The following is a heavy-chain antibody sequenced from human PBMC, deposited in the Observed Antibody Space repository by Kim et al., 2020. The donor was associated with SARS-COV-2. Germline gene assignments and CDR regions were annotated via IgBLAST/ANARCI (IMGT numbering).Heavy chain of an antibody. J-gene: IGHJ4*02. D-gene: IGHD6-13*01. Sequence: YYPASVKGRFTISRDNSKNTLYLQRNSLRAEDTAVYYCARDPGSWHRYVDYWGQGTLVTVSS. CDR3: ARDPGSWHRYVDY. V-gene: IGHV3-33*01.